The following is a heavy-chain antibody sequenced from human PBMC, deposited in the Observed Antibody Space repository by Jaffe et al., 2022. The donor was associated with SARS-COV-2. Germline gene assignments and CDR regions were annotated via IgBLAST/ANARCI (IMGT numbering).Heavy chain of an antibody. CDR3: ARAGRWEFYVPEDYYGMDV. J-gene: IGHJ6*02. V-gene: IGHV3-64*01. CDR1: GFTFSSYA. CDR2: ISSNGGST. Sequence: EVQLVESGGGLVQPGGSLRLSCAASGFTFSSYAMHWVRQAPGKGLEYVSAISSNGGSTYYANSVKGRFTISRDNSKNTLYLQMGSLRAEDMAVYYCARAGRWEFYVPEDYYGMDVWGQGTTVTVSS. D-gene: IGHD1-26*01.